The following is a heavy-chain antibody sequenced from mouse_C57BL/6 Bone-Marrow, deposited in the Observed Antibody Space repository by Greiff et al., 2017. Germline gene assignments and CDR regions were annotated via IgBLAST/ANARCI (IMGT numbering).Heavy chain of an antibody. V-gene: IGHV5-6*01. CDR2: ISSGGSYT. CDR3: ASPYGIYWYFDV. CDR1: GFTFSSYG. Sequence: EVQGVESGGDLVKPGGSLKLSCAASGFTFSSYGMSWVRQTPDKRLEWVATISSGGSYTYYPDSVKGRFTISRDNAKNTLYLQMSSLKSEDTAMYYCASPYGIYWYFDVWGTGTTVTVSS. D-gene: IGHD2-1*01. J-gene: IGHJ1*03.